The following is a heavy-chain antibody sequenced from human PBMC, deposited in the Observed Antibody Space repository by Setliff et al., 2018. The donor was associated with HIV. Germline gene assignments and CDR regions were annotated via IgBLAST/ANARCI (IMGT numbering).Heavy chain of an antibody. CDR2: IYKSGST. CDR1: GGSISTYH. D-gene: IGHD5-18*01. CDR3: AILSDTAMASFD. J-gene: IGHJ4*01. V-gene: IGHV4-59*08. Sequence: SETLSLTCSVSGGSISTYHWSWIRQPPGKGLEWIGYIYKSGSTNYSPSLKSRVTISPGTSKNQFSLKLTSVTAADTAVYYCAILSDTAMASFD.